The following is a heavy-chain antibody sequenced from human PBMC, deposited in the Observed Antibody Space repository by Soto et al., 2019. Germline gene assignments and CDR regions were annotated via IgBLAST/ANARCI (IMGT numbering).Heavy chain of an antibody. CDR1: GYTFTSYD. J-gene: IGHJ5*02. D-gene: IGHD6-19*01. CDR3: ARSRVSSSGWSP. Sequence: APAKVSCKASGYTFTSYDITWVRQATGQGLEWMGWRNPTSGNTGYAQKFQGRVTMTRNTSISTAYMELSSLRSEDTAVYYCARSRVSSSGWSPWGQGTMVTVAS. CDR2: RNPTSGNT. V-gene: IGHV1-8*01.